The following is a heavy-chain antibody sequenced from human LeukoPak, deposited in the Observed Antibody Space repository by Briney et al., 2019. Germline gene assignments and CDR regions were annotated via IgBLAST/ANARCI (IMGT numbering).Heavy chain of an antibody. CDR1: GYTFTGYY. CDR3: ARQIAGYFDY. D-gene: IGHD3-10*01. Sequence: GASVTVSCKASGYTFTGYYMLWVRQAPGQGLEWMGWINPNSGDTNYAQKFQGRVIMTRDTSISTGYMELSRLRSDDTAVYYCARQIAGYFDYWGQGTLVTVSS. CDR2: INPNSGDT. V-gene: IGHV1-2*02. J-gene: IGHJ4*02.